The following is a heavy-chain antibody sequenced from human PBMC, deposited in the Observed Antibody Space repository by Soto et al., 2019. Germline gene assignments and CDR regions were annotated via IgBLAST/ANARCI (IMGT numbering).Heavy chain of an antibody. J-gene: IGHJ5*02. CDR3: ARHKTTMLTVVSAFDP. V-gene: IGHV4-4*02. CDR1: GGSFTSNNW. Sequence: SETLSLTCAVSGGSFTSNNWWTWVRQPPGQGLEWIGEIYRTGSTNYNPSLKSRVTISLDKSENQFSLKVTSVTAADTAVYYCARHKTTMLTVVSAFDPWGQGTRVTVSS. D-gene: IGHD3-22*01. CDR2: IYRTGST.